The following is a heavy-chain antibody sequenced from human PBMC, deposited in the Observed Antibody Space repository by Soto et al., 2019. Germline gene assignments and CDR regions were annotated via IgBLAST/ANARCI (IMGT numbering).Heavy chain of an antibody. CDR3: ARSCSSTSCYNY. CDR2: IIPIFGTA. J-gene: IGHJ4*02. CDR1: GGTFSSYA. V-gene: IGHV1-69*13. D-gene: IGHD2-2*02. Sequence: SVKVSCKASGGTFSSYAISWVRQAPGQGLEWMGGIIPIFGTANYARKFQGRVTITADESTSTAYMELSSLRSEDTAVYYCARSCSSTSCYNYWGQGTLVTVSS.